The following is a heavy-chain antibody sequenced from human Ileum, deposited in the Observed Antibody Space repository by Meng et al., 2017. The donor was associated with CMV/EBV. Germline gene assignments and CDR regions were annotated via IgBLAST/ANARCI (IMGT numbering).Heavy chain of an antibody. D-gene: IGHD2-15*01. CDR1: GFAVSTYA. J-gene: IGHJ4*02. CDR3: ARDLVAAAAPNN. V-gene: IGHV3-21*01. CDR2: IDATSTWI. Sequence: CAASGFAVSTYAMTWVRQASGKWLEWVSTIDATSTWIYYADSVKGRFTISSDNAKTSLYLQMNSLRAEDTAVYYCARDLVAAAAPNNWGQGTLVTVSS.